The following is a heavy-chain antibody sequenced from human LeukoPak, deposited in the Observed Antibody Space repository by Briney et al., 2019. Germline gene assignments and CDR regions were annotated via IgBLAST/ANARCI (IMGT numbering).Heavy chain of an antibody. V-gene: IGHV3-23*01. CDR2: ISGSGGST. Sequence: GGSLRLSCAASGFTFSSYAMSWVRQAPGKGLEWVSAISGSGGSTYYADSVKGRFTISRDNSKNTLYLQMNSLRAEDTAVYYCANDIAVVPAARGPRDYFDYWGQGTLVTVSS. CDR1: GFTFSSYA. J-gene: IGHJ4*02. CDR3: ANDIAVVPAARGPRDYFDY. D-gene: IGHD2-2*01.